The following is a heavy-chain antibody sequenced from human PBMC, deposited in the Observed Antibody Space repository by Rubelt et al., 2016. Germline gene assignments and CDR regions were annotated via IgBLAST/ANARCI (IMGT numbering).Heavy chain of an antibody. CDR3: ARGKEGLGVTMMDY. J-gene: IGHJ4*02. D-gene: IGHD3-22*01. CDR1: GGSFSGYY. Sequence: QVQLQQWGAGLLKPSETLSLTCAVYGGSFSGYYWSWIRQPPGKGLEWIGEINHSGSTNYNPSLKSRVTISVDTSKNRFSLKLSSVTAADTAVYYCARGKEGLGVTMMDYWGQRTLVTVSS. CDR2: INHSGST. V-gene: IGHV4-34*01.